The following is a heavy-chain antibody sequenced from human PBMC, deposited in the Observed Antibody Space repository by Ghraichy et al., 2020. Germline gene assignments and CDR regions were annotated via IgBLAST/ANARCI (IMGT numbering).Heavy chain of an antibody. Sequence: GESLNISCAASGFTFRSYGMHWVRQAPGKGLEWVAAIWYDGSNDYYADSVKGRFTISRDNSKSTLYLQMNSLRAEDTAVYYCAREDDCSSSSCYRGDFDYWGQGTLVTVSS. D-gene: IGHD2-2*02. CDR3: AREDDCSSSSCYRGDFDY. V-gene: IGHV3-33*01. J-gene: IGHJ4*02. CDR1: GFTFRSYG. CDR2: IWYDGSND.